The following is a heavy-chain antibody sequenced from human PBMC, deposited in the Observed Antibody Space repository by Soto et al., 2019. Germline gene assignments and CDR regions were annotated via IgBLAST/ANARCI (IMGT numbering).Heavy chain of an antibody. CDR3: AKRRGEGYFDN. CDR1: GITFSNYV. J-gene: IGHJ4*02. D-gene: IGHD3-16*01. Sequence: EVQLLESGGGLVQPGGSLRVSCAASGITFSNYVMSWVRQAPGGGLEWVSAISGNGIDTYYADSVKGRFTISRDNSKNTLYLQINSLRVEDTAVYYCAKRRGEGYFDNWGQGTLVTVSS. CDR2: ISGNGIDT. V-gene: IGHV3-23*01.